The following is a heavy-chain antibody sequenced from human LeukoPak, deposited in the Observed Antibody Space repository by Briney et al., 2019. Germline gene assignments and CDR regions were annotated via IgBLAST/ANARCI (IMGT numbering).Heavy chain of an antibody. CDR1: GYTFTNLD. D-gene: IGHD1-1*01. CDR2: MSPNSGDT. CDR3: ASNPPNTGDFYY. J-gene: IGHJ4*02. Sequence: ASVKVSCKTSGYTFTNLDINWLRQAPGQGLEWMGWMSPNSGDTGYAQKFQGRVSMTRDIFKSTAYMELSSLRSEDTAVYYCASNPPNTGDFYYWGLGTLVTVSS. V-gene: IGHV1-8*01.